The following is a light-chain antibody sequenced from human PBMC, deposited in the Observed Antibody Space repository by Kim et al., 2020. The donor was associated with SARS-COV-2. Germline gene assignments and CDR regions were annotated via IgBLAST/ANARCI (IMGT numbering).Light chain of an antibody. CDR3: QQRSNWPWT. CDR2: DSS. J-gene: IGKJ1*01. V-gene: IGKV3-11*01. Sequence: EIVLTQSPATLSLSPGERATLSCRASQSVSALAWYQQKPGQPPRLLIYDSSNRATGIPARFSGSGSGTDFTLTISSLEPEDFALYYCQQRSNWPWTFGQGTKVDIK. CDR1: QSVSA.